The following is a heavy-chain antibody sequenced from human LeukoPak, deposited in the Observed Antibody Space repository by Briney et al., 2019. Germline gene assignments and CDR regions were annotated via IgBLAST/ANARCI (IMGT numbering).Heavy chain of an antibody. CDR3: AKHPYYDFWSGYQSVDY. CDR2: ISGSGGTT. Sequence: PGGSLRLSCAVSGFTFSTYAMSWVRQAPGKGLEWVSAISGSGGTTYYADSVKGRLTISRDSSKNTLYLQMNSLRAEDTAVYYCAKHPYYDFWSGYQSVDYWGQGTLVTVSS. D-gene: IGHD3-3*01. J-gene: IGHJ4*02. V-gene: IGHV3-23*01. CDR1: GFTFSTYA.